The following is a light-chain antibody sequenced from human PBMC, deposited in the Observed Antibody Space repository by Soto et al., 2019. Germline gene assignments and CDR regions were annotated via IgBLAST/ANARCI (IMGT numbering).Light chain of an antibody. V-gene: IGKV1-9*01. CDR1: QGIGSF. CDR2: GAS. Sequence: DIQLTQSPSFLSASVGDRVTITCRASQGIGSFLAWYQQKTGKAPNLLIYGASTLQSGVPSRFSGSGSGTEFTLTISSLQPEDFASYYCQRLNSNPTFGRGTEVDI. CDR3: QRLNSNPT. J-gene: IGKJ3*01.